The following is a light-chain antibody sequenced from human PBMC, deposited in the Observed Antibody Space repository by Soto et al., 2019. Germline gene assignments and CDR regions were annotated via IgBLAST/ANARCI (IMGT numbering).Light chain of an antibody. CDR2: DVS. Sequence: QSVLTQPASVSGSPGQSSTISCTGTSSDVGGYNYVSWYQQHPGKAPKLMIYDVSNRHSGVSNRFSGSKSGNTASLPISGLQAEDEADYYCSSYTSSSTLVVFGGGTKLTVL. J-gene: IGLJ2*01. V-gene: IGLV2-14*01. CDR3: SSYTSSSTLVV. CDR1: SSDVGGYNY.